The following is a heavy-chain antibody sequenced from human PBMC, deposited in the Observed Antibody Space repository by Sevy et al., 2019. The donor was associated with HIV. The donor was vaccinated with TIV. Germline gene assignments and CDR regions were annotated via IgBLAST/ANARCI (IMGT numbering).Heavy chain of an antibody. CDR3: TRDVSAALDY. D-gene: IGHD6-13*01. J-gene: IGHJ4*02. CDR1: GFILSDHY. V-gene: IGHV3-72*01. CDR2: TRNRANGYTT. Sequence: GGSLRLSCAASGFILSDHYMDWVRQAPGKGLEWVGGTRNRANGYTTEYAASVKGRFTISRDDSKNTLYLQMNSLKSEDTAVYYCTRDVSAALDYWGQGTLVTVSS.